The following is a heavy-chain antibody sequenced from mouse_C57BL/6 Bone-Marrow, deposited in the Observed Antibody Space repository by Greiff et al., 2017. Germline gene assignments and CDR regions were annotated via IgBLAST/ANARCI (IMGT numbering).Heavy chain of an antibody. CDR2: IDPSDSYT. D-gene: IGHD2-3*01. CDR1: GYTFTSYW. V-gene: IGHV1-69*01. J-gene: IGHJ2*01. Sequence: VQLQQPGAELVMPGASVKLSCKASGYTFTSYWMHWVKQRPGQGLEWIGEIDPSDSYTNYNQKFKGKSTLTVDKSSSTAYMQLRSLTSEDSAVYYCARGEGYDGYPGDYFDYWGQGTTLTVSS. CDR3: ARGEGYDGYPGDYFDY.